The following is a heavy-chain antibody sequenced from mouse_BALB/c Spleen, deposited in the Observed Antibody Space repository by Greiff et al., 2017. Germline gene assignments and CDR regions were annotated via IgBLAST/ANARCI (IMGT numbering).Heavy chain of an antibody. J-gene: IGHJ3*01. CDR2: IYPGSGST. V-gene: IGHV1-77*01. CDR1: GYTFTDYV. Sequence: VQLHQSGPELVKPGASVKMSCKASGYTFTDYVISWVKQRTGQGLEWIGEIYPGSGSTYYNEKFKGKATLTADKSSNTAYMQLSSLTSEDSAVYFCAREGEGPFAYWGQGTLVTVSA. CDR3: AREGEGPFAY.